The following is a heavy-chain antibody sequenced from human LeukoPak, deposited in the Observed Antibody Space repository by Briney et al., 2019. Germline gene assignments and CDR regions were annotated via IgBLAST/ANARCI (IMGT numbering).Heavy chain of an antibody. D-gene: IGHD1-1*01. Sequence: VASVKVSCKASGYTFTSYAMHWMRQAPGQRLEWMGWINAGNGNTKYSQKFQGRVTITRATSASTAYMELSSLRSEDTAVYYCARDKYNWNDEDYYYGMDVWGKGTTVTVSS. J-gene: IGHJ6*04. V-gene: IGHV1-3*01. CDR1: GYTFTSYA. CDR2: INAGNGNT. CDR3: ARDKYNWNDEDYYYGMDV.